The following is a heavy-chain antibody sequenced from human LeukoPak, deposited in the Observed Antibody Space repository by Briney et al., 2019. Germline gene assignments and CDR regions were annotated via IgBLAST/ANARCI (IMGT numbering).Heavy chain of an antibody. CDR2: IYYSGST. CDR1: GGSISSSSYY. J-gene: IGHJ3*02. Sequence: SETLSLTCTVSGGSISSSSYYWGWIRQPPGKGLEWIGNIYYSGSTYYNPSLKSRVTISVDTSKNQFSLKLSSVTAADTAVYYCARVMTTVTRSAFDIWGQGTMVTVSS. D-gene: IGHD4-17*01. V-gene: IGHV4-39*07. CDR3: ARVMTTVTRSAFDI.